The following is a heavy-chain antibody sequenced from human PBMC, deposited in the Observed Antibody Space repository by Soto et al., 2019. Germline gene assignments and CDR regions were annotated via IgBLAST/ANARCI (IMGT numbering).Heavy chain of an antibody. V-gene: IGHV4-30-4*01. CDR2: IYYSGST. Sequence: SETLSLTCTVSGGSISSGDYYWSWIRQPPGKGLEWIGYIYYSGSTYYNPSLKSRVTISVDTSKNQFSLKLSSVTAADTAVYYFARHQSSGWSYYYYYGMDVWGQGTTVTVSS. CDR1: GGSISSGDYY. D-gene: IGHD6-19*01. CDR3: ARHQSSGWSYYYYYGMDV. J-gene: IGHJ6*02.